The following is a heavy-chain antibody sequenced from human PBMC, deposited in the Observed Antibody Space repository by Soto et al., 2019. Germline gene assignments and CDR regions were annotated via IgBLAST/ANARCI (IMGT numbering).Heavy chain of an antibody. D-gene: IGHD5-12*01. CDR1: GFTFDDYA. J-gene: IGHJ6*03. Sequence: GGSLRLSCAASGFTFDDYAMHWVRQAPGKGLEWVSGISWNSGSIGYADSVKGRFTISRDNAKNSLYLQMNSLRAEDTALYYCAKGGVRSGYDRKQTYYYYYYMDVWGKGTTVTVSS. CDR3: AKGGVRSGYDRKQTYYYYYYMDV. V-gene: IGHV3-9*01. CDR2: ISWNSGSI.